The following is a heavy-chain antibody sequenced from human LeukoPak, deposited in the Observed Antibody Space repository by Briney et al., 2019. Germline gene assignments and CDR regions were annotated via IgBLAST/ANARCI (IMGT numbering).Heavy chain of an antibody. Sequence: PSETLSLTCTVSDGAITGYYWGWIRQPPGKGLDWIGHLHYGGSTNYNPSLKSRVTISVNTSKNHFSLKLCSVTAADTAVYYCARGYSTSWTYYFDYWGQGALVTVSS. J-gene: IGHJ4*02. CDR2: LHYGGST. V-gene: IGHV4-59*01. CDR1: DGAITGYY. D-gene: IGHD6-13*01. CDR3: ARGYSTSWTYYFDY.